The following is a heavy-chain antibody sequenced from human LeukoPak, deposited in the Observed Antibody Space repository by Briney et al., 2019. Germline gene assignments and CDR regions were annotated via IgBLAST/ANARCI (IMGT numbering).Heavy chain of an antibody. Sequence: SETLSLTCAVSGGSISSSNWWSWVRQPPGKGLEWIGEIYHSGSTNYNPSLKSQVTISVDKSKNQFSLKLSSVTAADTAVYYCVRLLVPAAGIDSWGQGTLVTVSS. J-gene: IGHJ4*02. CDR2: IYHSGST. V-gene: IGHV4-4*02. CDR1: GGSISSSNW. D-gene: IGHD2-2*01. CDR3: VRLLVPAAGIDS.